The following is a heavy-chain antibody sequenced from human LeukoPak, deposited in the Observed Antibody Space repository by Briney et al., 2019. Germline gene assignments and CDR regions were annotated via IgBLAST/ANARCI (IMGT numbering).Heavy chain of an antibody. CDR1: GGSISSGGYY. D-gene: IGHD6-13*01. CDR2: IYYSGST. Sequence: SQTPSLTCTVSGGSISSGGYYWSWIRQHPGKGLEWIGYIYYSGSTYYNPSLKSRVTISVDTSKNQFSLKLSSVTAADTAVYYCARDVSEAAADGVSFFDYWGQGTLVTVSS. V-gene: IGHV4-31*03. CDR3: ARDVSEAAADGVSFFDY. J-gene: IGHJ4*02.